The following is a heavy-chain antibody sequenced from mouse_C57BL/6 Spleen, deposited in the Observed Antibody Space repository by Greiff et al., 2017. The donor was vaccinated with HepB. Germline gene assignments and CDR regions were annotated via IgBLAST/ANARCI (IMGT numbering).Heavy chain of an antibody. J-gene: IGHJ1*03. Sequence: QVQLKESGAELVRPGASVKLSCKASGYTFTDYYINWVKQRPGQGLEWIARIYPGSGNTYYNEKFKGKATLTAEKSSSTAYMQLSSLTSEDSAVYFCARAGDGYYWYFDVWGTGTTGTVSS. CDR3: ARAGDGYYWYFDV. CDR1: GYTFTDYY. V-gene: IGHV1-76*01. CDR2: IYPGSGNT. D-gene: IGHD2-3*01.